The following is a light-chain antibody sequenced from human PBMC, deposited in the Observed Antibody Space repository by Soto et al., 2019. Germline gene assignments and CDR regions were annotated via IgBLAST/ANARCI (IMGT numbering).Light chain of an antibody. J-gene: IGKJ1*01. CDR2: DAS. CDR3: QQRSNWPSTT. V-gene: IGKV3-11*01. CDR1: QSVSSY. Sequence: EIVLTQSPATLSLSPGERATLSCRASQSVSSYLAWYQQKPGQAPRLLIYDASNRATGIPARFSGSGSGTDFTLTISSLEPEDFAVYYCQQRSNWPSTTFGQGTMV.